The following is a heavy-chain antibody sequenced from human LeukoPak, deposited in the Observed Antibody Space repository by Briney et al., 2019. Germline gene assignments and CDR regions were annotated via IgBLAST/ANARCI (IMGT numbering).Heavy chain of an antibody. CDR1: GFTFNSYS. Sequence: GGSLRLSCSASGFTFNSYSMHWVRRASGKGLQYVSAISGSGTGTFYSDSVKGRFTISRDNSKNTLYLQMSSLRAEDTAVYYCVKGSGSGWYGHWGQGTLVTVSS. CDR2: ISGSGTGT. V-gene: IGHV3-64D*06. CDR3: VKGSGSGWYGH. D-gene: IGHD6-19*01. J-gene: IGHJ4*02.